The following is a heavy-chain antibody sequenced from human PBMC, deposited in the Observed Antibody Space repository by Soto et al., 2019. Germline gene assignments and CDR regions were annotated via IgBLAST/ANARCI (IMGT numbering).Heavy chain of an antibody. J-gene: IGHJ5*02. V-gene: IGHV4-39*01. Sequence: SETLSLTCTVSGGSISSTSYYWGWIRQPPGKGLEWVGSIYYSGRTYYNPSLKSRVTISVDTSKNQFSLKLSSVTAADTAVYYCARSHYYDSSGYPGENWFDPWGQGTLVTVSS. CDR1: GGSISSTSYY. D-gene: IGHD3-22*01. CDR2: IYYSGRT. CDR3: ARSHYYDSSGYPGENWFDP.